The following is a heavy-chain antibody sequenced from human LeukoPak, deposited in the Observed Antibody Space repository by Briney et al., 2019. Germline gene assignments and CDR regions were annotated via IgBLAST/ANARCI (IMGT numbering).Heavy chain of an antibody. D-gene: IGHD3-22*01. CDR1: GFTFSSYS. Sequence: GGSLRLSCAASGFTFSSYSMNWVRQAPGKGLEWVSSISSSSSYIYYADSVKGRFTISRDNAKNSLYLQMNSPRAEDTAVYYCARVGDSSGYYYSLDYWGQGTLVTVSS. CDR3: ARVGDSSGYYYSLDY. J-gene: IGHJ4*02. V-gene: IGHV3-21*01. CDR2: ISSSSSYI.